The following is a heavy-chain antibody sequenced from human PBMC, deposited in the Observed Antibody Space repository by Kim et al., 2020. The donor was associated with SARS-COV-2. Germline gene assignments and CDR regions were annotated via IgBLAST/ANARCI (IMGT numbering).Heavy chain of an antibody. V-gene: IGHV1-18*01. CDR3: ARLPPYYYGSGSYYVDY. D-gene: IGHD3-10*01. CDR1: GYTFTSYG. Sequence: ASVKVSCKASGYTFTSYGISWVRQAPGQGLEWMGWISAYNGNTNYAQKLQGRVTMTTDTSTSTAYMELRSLRSDDTAVYYCARLPPYYYGSGSYYVDYWGQGTLVTVSS. J-gene: IGHJ4*02. CDR2: ISAYNGNT.